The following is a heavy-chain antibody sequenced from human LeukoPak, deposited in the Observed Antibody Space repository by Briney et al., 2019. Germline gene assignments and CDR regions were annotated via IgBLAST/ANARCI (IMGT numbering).Heavy chain of an antibody. CDR1: GGSISSYY. J-gene: IGHJ5*02. CDR2: ISSSSATI. D-gene: IGHD3-10*01. CDR3: ASLYGSGPNWFDP. V-gene: IGHV3-48*01. Sequence: ETLSLTCTVSGGSISSYYWSWIRQPPGKGLEWVSYISSSSATIYYADSVKGRFTISRDNAKNSLYLQMNSLRAEDTAVYYCASLYGSGPNWFDPWGQGTLVTVSS.